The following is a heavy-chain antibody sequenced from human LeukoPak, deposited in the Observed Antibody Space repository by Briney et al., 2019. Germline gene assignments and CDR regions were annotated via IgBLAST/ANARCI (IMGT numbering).Heavy chain of an antibody. CDR1: GFIFSSYS. V-gene: IGHV3-21*01. Sequence: GGSLRLSCAASGFIFSSYSMNWVRQAPGKGLEWVSSISSSSSYIYYADSVKGRFTISRDNAKNSLYLQMNSLRAEDTAVYYCAREMAANIDYWGQGTLVTVSS. D-gene: IGHD5-24*01. CDR2: ISSSSSYI. CDR3: AREMAANIDY. J-gene: IGHJ4*02.